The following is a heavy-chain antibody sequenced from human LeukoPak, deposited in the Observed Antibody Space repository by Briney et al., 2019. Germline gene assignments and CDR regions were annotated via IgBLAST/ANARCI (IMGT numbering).Heavy chain of an antibody. CDR2: INPNSGGT. Sequence: GASVKVSCKASGYTFTGYYMHWVRQAPGQGLEWMGWINPNSGGTNYAQKFQGRVTMTRDTSTSTVYMELSSLRSEDTAVYYCARDLGYCSGGSCSTAGAFDIWGQGTMVTVSS. V-gene: IGHV1-2*02. D-gene: IGHD2-15*01. CDR1: GYTFTGYY. J-gene: IGHJ3*02. CDR3: ARDLGYCSGGSCSTAGAFDI.